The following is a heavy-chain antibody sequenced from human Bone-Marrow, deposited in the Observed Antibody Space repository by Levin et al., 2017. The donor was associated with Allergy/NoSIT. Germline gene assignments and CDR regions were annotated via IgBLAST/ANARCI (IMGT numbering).Heavy chain of an antibody. CDR1: GGTFSSYA. CDR3: ARVGSITMVRGGNYYYMDV. J-gene: IGHJ6*03. CDR2: IIPILGIA. D-gene: IGHD3-10*01. V-gene: IGHV1-69*04. Sequence: ASVKVSCKASGGTFSSYAISWVRQAPGQGLEWMGRIIPILGIANYAQKFQGRVTITADKSTSTAYMELSSLRSEDTAVYYCARVGSITMVRGGNYYYMDVWGKGTTVTVSS.